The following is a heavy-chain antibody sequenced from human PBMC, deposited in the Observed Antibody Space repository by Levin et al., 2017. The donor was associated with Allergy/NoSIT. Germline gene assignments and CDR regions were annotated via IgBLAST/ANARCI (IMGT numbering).Heavy chain of an antibody. J-gene: IGHJ4*02. CDR1: GGSISSSSYY. CDR2: IYYSGST. V-gene: IGHV4-39*01. CDR3: ASFLNDGLCY. Sequence: SQTLSLTCTVSGGSISSSSYYWGWIRQPPGKGLEWIGSIYYSGSTYYNPSLKSRVTISVDTSKNQFSLKLSSVTAADTAVYYCASFLNDGLCYWGQGTLVTVSS. D-gene: IGHD1-1*01.